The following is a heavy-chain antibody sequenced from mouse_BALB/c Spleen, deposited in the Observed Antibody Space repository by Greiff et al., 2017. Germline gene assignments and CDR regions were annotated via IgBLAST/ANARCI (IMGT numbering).Heavy chain of an antibody. Sequence: EVQRVESGGGLVQPGGSRKLSCAASGFTFSSFGMHWVRQAPEKGLEWVATISSGGSYTYYPDSVKGRFTISRDNAKNTLYLQMSSLKSEDTAMYYCARQGDYGYFYAMDYWGQGTSVTVSS. CDR1: GFTFSSFG. CDR2: ISSGGSYT. D-gene: IGHD2-2*01. J-gene: IGHJ4*01. CDR3: ARQGDYGYFYAMDY. V-gene: IGHV5-6*01.